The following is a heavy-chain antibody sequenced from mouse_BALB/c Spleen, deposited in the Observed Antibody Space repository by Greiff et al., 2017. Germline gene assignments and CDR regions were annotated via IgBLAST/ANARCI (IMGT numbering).Heavy chain of an antibody. J-gene: IGHJ4*01. Sequence: VQLKESGPELVKPGASVKIPCKASGYTFTDYNMDWVKQSHGKSLEWIGDINPNNGGTIYNQKFKGKATLTVDKSSSTAYMELRSLTSEDTAVYYCARYNYGNLGYAMDYWGQGTSVTVSS. CDR3: ARYNYGNLGYAMDY. CDR1: GYTFTDYN. D-gene: IGHD2-1*01. V-gene: IGHV1-18*01. CDR2: INPNNGGT.